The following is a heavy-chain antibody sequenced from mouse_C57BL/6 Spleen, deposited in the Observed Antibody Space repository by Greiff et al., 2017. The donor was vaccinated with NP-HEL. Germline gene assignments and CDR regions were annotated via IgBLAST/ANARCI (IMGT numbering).Heavy chain of an antibody. D-gene: IGHD1-1*01. CDR1: GYTFTSYG. Sequence: QVQLQQSGAELARPGASVKLSCKASGYTFTSYGISWVKQRTGQGLEWIGEIYPRSGNTYYNEKFKGKATLTADKSSSTAYMELRSLTSEDSAVYFCARGGDYYGSSGDYYAMDYWGQGTSVTVSS. CDR3: ARGGDYYGSSGDYYAMDY. V-gene: IGHV1-81*01. CDR2: IYPRSGNT. J-gene: IGHJ4*01.